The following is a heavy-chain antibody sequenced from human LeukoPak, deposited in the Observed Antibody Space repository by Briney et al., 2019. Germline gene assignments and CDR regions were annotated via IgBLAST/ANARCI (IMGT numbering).Heavy chain of an antibody. Sequence: GGSLRLSCAASGFTFSSYNMNWVRQAPGKGLEWVSYISSSSSTIFYADSVKGRFTISRDNAKNSLYLQMNSLRAEDTAVYYCARGYYGSGKSWFDPWGQGTLVTVSS. V-gene: IGHV3-48*01. CDR3: ARGYYGSGKSWFDP. D-gene: IGHD3-10*01. J-gene: IGHJ5*02. CDR1: GFTFSSYN. CDR2: ISSSSSTI.